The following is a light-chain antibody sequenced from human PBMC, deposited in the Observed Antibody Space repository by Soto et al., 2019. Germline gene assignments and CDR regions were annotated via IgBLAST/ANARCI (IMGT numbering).Light chain of an antibody. CDR2: EDS. CDR1: SSDFGSYNL. Sequence: QSVLTQPASVSGSPGQSITISCTGTSSDFGSYNLVSWYQQHPGKAPKLMIYEDSKRPSGVSNRFSGSKSGNTASLTISGLQAEDDADHYCCSYAGSSTYVFGTGTKVTVL. V-gene: IGLV2-23*01. CDR3: CSYAGSSTYV. J-gene: IGLJ1*01.